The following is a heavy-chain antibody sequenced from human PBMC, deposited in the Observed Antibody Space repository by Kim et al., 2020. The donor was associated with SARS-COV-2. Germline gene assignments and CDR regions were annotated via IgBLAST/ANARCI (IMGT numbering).Heavy chain of an antibody. J-gene: IGHJ6*02. D-gene: IGHD1-26*01. CDR3: ARQKEWELPKKGAGYYGMDV. CDR2: ISSSSSTI. V-gene: IGHV3-48*02. CDR1: GFTFSSYS. Sequence: GGSLRLSCAASGFTFSSYSMNWVRQAPGKGLEWVSYISSSSSTIYYADSVKGRFTISRDNAKNSLYLQMNSLRDEDTAVYYCARQKEWELPKKGAGYYGMDVWGQGTTVTVSS.